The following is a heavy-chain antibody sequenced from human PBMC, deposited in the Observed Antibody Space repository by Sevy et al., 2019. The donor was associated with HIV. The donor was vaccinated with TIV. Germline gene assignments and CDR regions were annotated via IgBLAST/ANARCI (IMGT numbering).Heavy chain of an antibody. J-gene: IGHJ4*02. CDR1: GFTFSNAW. Sequence: GGSLRLSCAASGFTFSNAWMSWVRQAPGKGLEWVGRIKSKTDGGTTDYAAPVKGRFTISRDDSKNTLYLQMNSLKTEDTAVYDCTTFIRWELRGGVVKSYWGQGTLVTVSS. CDR2: IKSKTDGGTT. D-gene: IGHD1-26*01. CDR3: TTFIRWELRGGVVKSY. V-gene: IGHV3-15*01.